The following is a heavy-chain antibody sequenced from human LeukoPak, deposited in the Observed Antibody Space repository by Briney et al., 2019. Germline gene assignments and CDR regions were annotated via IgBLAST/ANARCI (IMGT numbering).Heavy chain of an antibody. D-gene: IGHD3-3*01. J-gene: IGHJ5*02. CDR3: ARRYYDFWSGIANWFDP. CDR2: IYHSGST. V-gene: IGHV4-38-2*02. Sequence: SETLSLTCTVSGYSIISGYYWGWIRQPPGKGLEWIGSIYHSGSTYYNPSLKSRVIMSIDTSKNQFSLKLSSVTAADTAVYYCARRYYDFWSGIANWFDPWGQGTLVTVSS. CDR1: GYSIISGYY.